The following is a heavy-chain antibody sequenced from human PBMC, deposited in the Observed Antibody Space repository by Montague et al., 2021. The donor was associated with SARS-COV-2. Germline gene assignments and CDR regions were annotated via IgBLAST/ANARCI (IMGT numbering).Heavy chain of an antibody. J-gene: IGHJ5*02. CDR1: GGSITNYY. V-gene: IGHV4-59*12. CDR2: IYYSATT. D-gene: IGHD1-26*01. Sequence: SETLSLTRTVSGGSITNYYWTWIRQYPGRGLEWIGYIYYSATTNYNPSLKSRVTMSIDTSKNQFSLSLSSVTAADSAVYYCARLRRGTYYVSFDPWGQGALVSVSS. CDR3: ARLRRGTYYVSFDP.